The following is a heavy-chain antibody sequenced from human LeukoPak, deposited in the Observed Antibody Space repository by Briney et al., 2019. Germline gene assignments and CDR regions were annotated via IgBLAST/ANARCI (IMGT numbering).Heavy chain of an antibody. CDR2: ISSSSSYI. V-gene: IGHV3-21*04. Sequence: GGSLRLSCAASGFTFSSYSMNWVRQAPGKGLEWVSSISSSSSYIYYADSVKGRFTISRDNAKNSLYLQMNSLRSEDTAVYYCARGWLAETTVVTPYNYWGQGTLVTVSS. J-gene: IGHJ4*02. D-gene: IGHD4-23*01. CDR3: ARGWLAETTVVTPYNY. CDR1: GFTFSSYS.